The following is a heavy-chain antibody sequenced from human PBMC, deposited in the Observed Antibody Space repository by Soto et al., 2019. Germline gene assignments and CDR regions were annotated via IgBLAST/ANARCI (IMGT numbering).Heavy chain of an antibody. CDR3: ARGGYYDNFWKKLNYYGLDV. D-gene: IGHD3-16*01. CDR2: ISPYNDYT. V-gene: IGHV1-18*01. J-gene: IGHJ6*02. Sequence: APAEASSKASGYTIIRYCINSARQAPGKSLEWVGWISPYNDYTEYAQKFHGRVTMTTDTSSRTVTMALRGLRSDDTAVYYCARGGYYDNFWKKLNYYGLDVWGQGTTVTVPS. CDR1: GYTIIRYC.